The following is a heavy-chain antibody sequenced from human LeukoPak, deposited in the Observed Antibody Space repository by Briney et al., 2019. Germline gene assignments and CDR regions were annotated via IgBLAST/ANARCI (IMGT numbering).Heavy chain of an antibody. Sequence: RGSLRLSCAASGFTFSSYWMSWVRQAPGKGLEWVAFIRYDGSNKYYADSVKGRFTISRDNSKNTLYLQMNSLRAEDTAVYYCAKGGTMVRGVLTLDYWGQGTLVTVSS. J-gene: IGHJ4*02. D-gene: IGHD3-10*01. CDR3: AKGGTMVRGVLTLDY. CDR2: IRYDGSNK. CDR1: GFTFSSYW. V-gene: IGHV3-30*02.